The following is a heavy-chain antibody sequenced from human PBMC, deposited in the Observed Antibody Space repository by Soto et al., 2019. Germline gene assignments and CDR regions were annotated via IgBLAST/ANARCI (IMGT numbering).Heavy chain of an antibody. J-gene: IGHJ4*02. CDR3: ARDDIAVAGESSDH. CDR2: VYSSGST. Sequence: QVQLQESGPGLVKPSETLSLTCTVSGGSISGLYWSWIRQPAGKGLEWIGRVYSSGSTSFNPSLKNRVTMSVDTSKNQFSLRLTAVTAADTAIYYCARDDIAVAGESSDHWGQGTLVTVSS. D-gene: IGHD6-19*01. V-gene: IGHV4-4*07. CDR1: GGSISGLY.